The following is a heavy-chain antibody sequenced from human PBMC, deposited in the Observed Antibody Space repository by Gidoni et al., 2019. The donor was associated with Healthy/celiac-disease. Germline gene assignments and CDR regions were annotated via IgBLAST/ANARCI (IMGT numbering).Heavy chain of an antibody. CDR1: GFTFGSYD. J-gene: IGHJ6*02. Sequence: EVQLVESGGGLVQPVGSLRFSCAASGFTFGSYDMHWVRQATGQGLEWVSAIGTAGDTYYPGSVKGRFTISRENAKNSLYLQMNSLRAGDTAVYYCARGITIFGVDTNPYGMDVWGQGTTVTVSS. V-gene: IGHV3-13*01. D-gene: IGHD3-3*01. CDR2: IGTAGDT. CDR3: ARGITIFGVDTNPYGMDV.